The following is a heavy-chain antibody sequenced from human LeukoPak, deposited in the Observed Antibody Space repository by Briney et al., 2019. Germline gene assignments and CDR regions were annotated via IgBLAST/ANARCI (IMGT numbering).Heavy chain of an antibody. CDR2: IYYSGST. V-gene: IGHV4-59*01. J-gene: IGHJ4*02. D-gene: IGHD3-10*01. CDR1: GGSISSYY. CDR3: VTYRAGGSGKGY. Sequence: PSETLSLTCIVSGGSISSYYWSWIRQSPGKGLECLGYIYYSGSTNYNPSLKSRVTISVDTSKNQFSLNLNSVTAADTAVYYCVTYRAGGSGKGYWGQGALVTVSS.